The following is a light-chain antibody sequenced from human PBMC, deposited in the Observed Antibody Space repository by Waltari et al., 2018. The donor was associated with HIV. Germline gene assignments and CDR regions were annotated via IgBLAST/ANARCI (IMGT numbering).Light chain of an antibody. CDR3: MQARQTLFT. V-gene: IGKV2-28*01. J-gene: IGKJ3*01. CDR1: QSLLHSNGYNY. CDR2: LGS. Sequence: DIVMTQSPLSLSVTPGTPADISCRSSQSLLHSNGYNYLDWYLQKPGQSPQLLIYLGSNRASGVPDRFSGSGSGTDFTLKISRVEAEDVGVYYCMQARQTLFTFGPGTKVDIK.